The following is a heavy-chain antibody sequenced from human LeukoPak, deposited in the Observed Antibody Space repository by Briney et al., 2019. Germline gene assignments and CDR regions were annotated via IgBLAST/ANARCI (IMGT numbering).Heavy chain of an antibody. Sequence: GGSLRLSCAASGFSVSTSYMSWVRQAPGKGLEWVSAVYSGGSTYYADSVKGRFTISRDNSKNTLSLQMNSLRAEDTAVYYCARGQLGVVPSWAHAFHIWGQGTMVTVSS. J-gene: IGHJ3*02. CDR1: GFSVSTSY. CDR3: ARGQLGVVPSWAHAFHI. CDR2: VYSGGST. D-gene: IGHD3-3*01. V-gene: IGHV3-66*02.